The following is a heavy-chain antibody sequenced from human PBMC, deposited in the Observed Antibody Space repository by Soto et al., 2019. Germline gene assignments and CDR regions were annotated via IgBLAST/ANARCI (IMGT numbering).Heavy chain of an antibody. D-gene: IGHD1-26*01. CDR3: AKVDSGSYGGDAFDI. CDR1: GFTLSSND. J-gene: IGHJ3*02. CDR2: ISYDGGNE. V-gene: IGHV3-30*18. Sequence: QVQLVESGGGVVQPGRSLRLSCAASGFTLSSNDMHWVRQAPGKGLEWVAVISYDGGNEDYADSVKGRITISRDNSKNTLYLQMNSLRAEDTAVYYCAKVDSGSYGGDAFDIWGQGTMVTVSS.